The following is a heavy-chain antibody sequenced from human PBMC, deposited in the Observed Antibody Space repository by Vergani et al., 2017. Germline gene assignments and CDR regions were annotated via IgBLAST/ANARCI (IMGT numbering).Heavy chain of an antibody. CDR3: ARDATFGI. Sequence: QVQLVQSGAEVKKPGASVKVSCKASGYTFTGYYIHWVRQAPGQGLEWMGWINPNSGDTNYAQKFQGRVTMTTDTSISTAYMELSRLVSDDTAVYYCARDATFGIGGQGTMVTVSS. V-gene: IGHV1-2*02. J-gene: IGHJ3*02. CDR1: GYTFTGYY. CDR2: INPNSGDT.